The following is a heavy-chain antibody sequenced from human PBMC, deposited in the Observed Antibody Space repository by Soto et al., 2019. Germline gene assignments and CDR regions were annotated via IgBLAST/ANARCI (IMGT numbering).Heavy chain of an antibody. CDR3: ASEYSSSSRPSYYYYGMDV. J-gene: IGHJ6*02. V-gene: IGHV3-53*01. D-gene: IGHD6-6*01. CDR2: IYSGGST. Sequence: GGSLRLSCAAYGFTVSSNYMSWVRQAPGKGLEWVSVIYSGGSTYYADSVKGRFTISRDNSKNTLYLQMNSLRAEDTAVYYCASEYSSSSRPSYYYYGMDVWGQGTTVTVS. CDR1: GFTVSSNY.